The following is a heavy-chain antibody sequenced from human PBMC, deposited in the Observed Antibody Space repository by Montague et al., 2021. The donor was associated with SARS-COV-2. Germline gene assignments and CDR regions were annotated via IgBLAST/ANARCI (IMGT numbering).Heavy chain of an antibody. CDR2: MYDRGTT. Sequence: SETLSLTCTVSGGSIGSSSYSWGWIRQTPGKGLEWIGAMYDRGTTNYNPSLKSRVAISVDTSKTQFSLMLSSVTAADTAIYFCARSDRAITMSRGVEIIGRSAFDSLGQGSLVTVSA. J-gene: IGHJ4*02. CDR3: ARSDRAITMSRGVEIIGRSAFDS. D-gene: IGHD3-10*01. CDR1: GGSIGSSSYS. V-gene: IGHV4-39*07.